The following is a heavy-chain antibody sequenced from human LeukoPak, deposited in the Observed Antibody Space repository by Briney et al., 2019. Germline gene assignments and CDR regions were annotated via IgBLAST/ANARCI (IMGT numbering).Heavy chain of an antibody. J-gene: IGHJ5*02. D-gene: IGHD3-10*01. Sequence: PPETLSLTCAVYGGSFSGYYWSWIRQPPGKRLEWIGEINHSGSTNYNPSLKSRVTISVDTSKNQFSLKLSSVTAADTAVYYCARGLLGWFGELSLRPFDPWGQGTLVTVSS. CDR2: INHSGST. CDR3: ARGLLGWFGELSLRPFDP. CDR1: GGSFSGYY. V-gene: IGHV4-34*01.